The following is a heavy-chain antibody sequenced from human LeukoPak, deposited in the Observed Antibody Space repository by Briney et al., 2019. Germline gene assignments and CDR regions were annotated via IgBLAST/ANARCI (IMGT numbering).Heavy chain of an antibody. V-gene: IGHV4-39*02. CDR3: ARDDDLAAAGIYYI. D-gene: IGHD6-13*01. CDR2: IYYSGST. Sequence: PSETLSLTCTVSGGSISSSSYYWGWIRQPPGKGLEWIGSIYYSGSTYYNPSLKSRVTISVDTSKNQFSLKLNSVTPEDTAVYYCARDDDLAAAGIYYIWGQGTLVTVSS. CDR1: GGSISSSSYY. J-gene: IGHJ4*02.